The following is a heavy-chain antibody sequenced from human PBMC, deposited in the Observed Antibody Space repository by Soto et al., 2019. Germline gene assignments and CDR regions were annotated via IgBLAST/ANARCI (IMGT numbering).Heavy chain of an antibody. J-gene: IGHJ2*01. D-gene: IGHD3-22*01. CDR2: ISSSSSTI. Sequence: EVQLVESGGGLVQPGGSLRLSCAASGFTFSSYSMNWVRQAPGKGLEWVSYISSSSSTIYYADSVKGRFTISRDNAKNSLCMQMKSLRDEDTAVYYCYSDGYYDSSGYYGSDWYFDLWGRGTLVTVSS. CDR3: YSDGYYDSSGYYGSDWYFDL. CDR1: GFTFSSYS. V-gene: IGHV3-48*02.